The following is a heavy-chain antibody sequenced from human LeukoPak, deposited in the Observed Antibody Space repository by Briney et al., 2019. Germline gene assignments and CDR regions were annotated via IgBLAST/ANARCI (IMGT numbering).Heavy chain of an antibody. CDR2: INPNSGGT. CDR3: AREHYDILTGGLGPSGYYYGMDV. CDR1: GYTFTGYY. D-gene: IGHD3-9*01. J-gene: IGHJ6*02. Sequence: GASVKVSCKASGYTFTGYYMHWVRQAPGQGLEWMGWINPNSGGTNYAQKFQGRVTMTRDTSISTAYMELSRLRSDDTAVYYCAREHYDILTGGLGPSGYYYGMDVWGQGTTVTVSS. V-gene: IGHV1-2*02.